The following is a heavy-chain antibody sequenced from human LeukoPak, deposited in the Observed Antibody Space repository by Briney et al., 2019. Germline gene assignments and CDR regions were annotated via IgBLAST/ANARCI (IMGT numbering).Heavy chain of an antibody. CDR1: GGSISSGGYY. D-gene: IGHD2/OR15-2a*01. CDR2: IYYSGST. J-gene: IGHJ4*02. CDR3: ARDSGRMFDY. V-gene: IGHV4-31*03. Sequence: SETLSLTCTVSGGSISSGGYYWSWIRQHPGKGLEWIGYIYYSGSTYYNPSLKSRVTISVDTSKSQFSLKLSSVTAADTAVYYCARDSGRMFDYWGQGTLVTVSS.